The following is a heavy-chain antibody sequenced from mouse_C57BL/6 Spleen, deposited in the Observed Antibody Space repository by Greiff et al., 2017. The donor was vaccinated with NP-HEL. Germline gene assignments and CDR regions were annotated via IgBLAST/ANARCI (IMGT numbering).Heavy chain of an antibody. CDR1: GYTFTSYW. CDR2: IYPGSGST. CDR3: AREDSPHWYFDV. J-gene: IGHJ1*03. V-gene: IGHV1-55*01. Sequence: QVQLQQPGAELVKPGASVKMSCKASGYTFTSYWITWVKQRPGQGLEWIGDIYPGSGSTNYNEKFKRKATLTVDTSSSTAYMQLSSLTSEDSAVYYCAREDSPHWYFDVWGTGTTVTVSS. D-gene: IGHD2-12*01.